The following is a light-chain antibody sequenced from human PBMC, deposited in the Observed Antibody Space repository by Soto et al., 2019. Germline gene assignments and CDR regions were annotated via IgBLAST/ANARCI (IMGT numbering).Light chain of an antibody. CDR2: KAS. J-gene: IGKJ3*01. Sequence: DIQMTQSPSTLSASVGDRVTITCRASQSISSWLAWYQQKPGKAPKLLIYKASSLESGIPPRFSGSGSGTEFTPTISSLQPDAFATYFYQQYSGYPFTFGTGTKVDIK. V-gene: IGKV1-5*03. CDR3: QQYSGYPFT. CDR1: QSISSW.